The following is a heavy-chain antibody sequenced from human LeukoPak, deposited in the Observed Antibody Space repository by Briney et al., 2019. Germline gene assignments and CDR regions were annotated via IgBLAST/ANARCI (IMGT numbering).Heavy chain of an antibody. CDR1: GFTFSSYG. D-gene: IGHD6-19*01. CDR3: AKPNSTISTGLYYFDY. V-gene: IGHV3-30*02. Sequence: GGSLRLSCAASGFTFSSYGMHWVRQPPGKGLEWVAFIRYDGSNEYYADSVKGRFTISRDNSKNTLYLQMNSLRAEDTAVYYCAKPNSTISTGLYYFDYWGQGTLVTVSS. J-gene: IGHJ4*02. CDR2: IRYDGSNE.